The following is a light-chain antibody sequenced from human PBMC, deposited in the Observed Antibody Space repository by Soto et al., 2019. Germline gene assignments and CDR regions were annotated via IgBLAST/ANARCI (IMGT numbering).Light chain of an antibody. CDR2: GAS. Sequence: IQMTQSPSTLSGSVGDTVTSTCRASQGIGKDLAWFQQRPGKAPKLLIYGASGLQNGVPSRFSGSGSGTDFTLTISGLQPEDFATYFCLQDFNYPWTFGQGTKVDIK. CDR3: LQDFNYPWT. CDR1: QGIGKD. J-gene: IGKJ1*01. V-gene: IGKV1-6*01.